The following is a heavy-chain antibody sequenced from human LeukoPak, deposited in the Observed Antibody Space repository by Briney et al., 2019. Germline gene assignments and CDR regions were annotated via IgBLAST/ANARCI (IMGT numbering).Heavy chain of an antibody. D-gene: IGHD3-22*01. CDR3: AREVISSPGGRYYYYYMDV. CDR2: INPSGGST. V-gene: IGHV1-46*01. CDR1: GYTFTSYY. Sequence: GASVKVSCKASGYTFTSYYMHWVRQAPGQGLEWMGIINPSGGSTSYAQKFQGRVTMTRDTSTSTVYMELSSLRSEDTAVYYCAREVISSPGGRYYYYYMDVWGKGTTVTVSS. J-gene: IGHJ6*03.